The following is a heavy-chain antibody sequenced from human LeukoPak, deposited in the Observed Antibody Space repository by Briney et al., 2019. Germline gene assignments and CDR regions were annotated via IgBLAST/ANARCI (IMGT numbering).Heavy chain of an antibody. Sequence: PGGSLRLSCSASGFTFRNFAISWVRQAPGKCLEWVSSIGGGDTHYADSVKGRFTISRDDSRSTVDLQMSSLRAEDTAVYYCAKDGQSFNSMYDYFDSWGQGTLVTVSS. CDR3: AKDGQSFNSMYDYFDS. CDR2: IGGGDT. V-gene: IGHV3-23*01. CDR1: GFTFRNFA. J-gene: IGHJ4*02. D-gene: IGHD2-8*01.